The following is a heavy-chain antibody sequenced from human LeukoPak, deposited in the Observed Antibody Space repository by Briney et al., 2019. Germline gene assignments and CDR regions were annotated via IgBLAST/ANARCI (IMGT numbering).Heavy chain of an antibody. CDR2: IYYSGST. V-gene: IGHV4-39*07. CDR1: GGSISGSSYY. J-gene: IGHJ5*02. D-gene: IGHD3-22*01. CDR3: ARATRYYDSSGYWNNWFDP. Sequence: PSETPSLTCTVSGGSISGSSYYWGSARQPPGKGLEGIGSIYYSGSTYYNPSLKSRVTISVDTSKTQFSLKLSSVTASDTAVYYCARATRYYDSSGYWNNWFDPWGQGTLVTVSS.